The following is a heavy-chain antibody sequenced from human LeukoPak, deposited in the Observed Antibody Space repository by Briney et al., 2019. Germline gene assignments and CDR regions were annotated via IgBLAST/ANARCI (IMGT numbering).Heavy chain of an antibody. J-gene: IGHJ4*02. CDR3: ARSPGSIAAAQGPFDY. V-gene: IGHV4-38-2*02. CDR1: GYSISSGYY. D-gene: IGHD6-13*01. Sequence: PSETLSLTCTASGYSISSGYYWGWIRQPPGKGLEWIGSIYHSGSTYYNPSLKSRVTISVDTSKNQFSLKLSSVTAADTAVYYCARSPGSIAAAQGPFDYWGQGTLVTVSS. CDR2: IYHSGST.